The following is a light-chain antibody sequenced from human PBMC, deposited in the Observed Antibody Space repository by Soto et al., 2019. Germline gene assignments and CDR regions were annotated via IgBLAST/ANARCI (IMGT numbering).Light chain of an antibody. Sequence: IVVTQSPATLSSFTGDRVTLSCRASQYINTRLAWYQHRPGQAPRLLIYQTSIRAAGIPARFSASGSGTDFTLTISDVQPEDFALYYCHQRQSWPRTFGQGTKVDIK. V-gene: IGKV3-11*01. J-gene: IGKJ1*01. CDR1: QYINTR. CDR2: QTS. CDR3: HQRQSWPRT.